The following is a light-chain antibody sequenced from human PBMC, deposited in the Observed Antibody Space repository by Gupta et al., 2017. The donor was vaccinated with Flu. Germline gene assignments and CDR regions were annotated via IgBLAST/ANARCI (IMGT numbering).Light chain of an antibody. CDR2: GKN. V-gene: IGLV3-19*01. J-gene: IGLJ2*01. CDR1: SLRSYY. CDR3: NSRDSSGNHVV. Sequence: SSELTLAPAVSVALGQTVRITCQGDSLRSYYASWYQQKPGQAPVLVNYGKNNRPSGIPDRFSGSSSGNTASLTITGAQAEDEADYYCNSRDSSGNHVVFGGGTKLTVL.